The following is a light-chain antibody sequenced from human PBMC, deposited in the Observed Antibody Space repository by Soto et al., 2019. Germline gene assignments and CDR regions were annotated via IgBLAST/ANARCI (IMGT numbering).Light chain of an antibody. CDR1: SSNIGSNS. CDR2: RNN. V-gene: IGLV1-44*01. Sequence: QSVLTQPPSASGTPGQRVTISCSGSSSNIGSNSVNWYRQLPGTAPKLLIYRNNQRPSGVPARFSGSKSGTSASLAISGLHSEDEADYYCAAWDDRVDGGVFGGGTKHTVL. J-gene: IGLJ3*02. CDR3: AAWDDRVDGGV.